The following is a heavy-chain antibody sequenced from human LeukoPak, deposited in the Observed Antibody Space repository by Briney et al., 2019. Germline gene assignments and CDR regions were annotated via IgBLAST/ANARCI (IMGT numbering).Heavy chain of an antibody. V-gene: IGHV3-30*04. CDR1: GFTFSSYA. D-gene: IGHD6-19*01. J-gene: IGHJ4*02. CDR3: AKRPRYSSGWFDY. Sequence: GGSLRLSCAASGFTFSSYAMHWVRQAPGKGLEWVAVISYDGSNKYYADSVKGRFTISRDNSKNTLYLQMNSLRAEDTAVYYCAKRPRYSSGWFDYWGQGTLVTVSS. CDR2: ISYDGSNK.